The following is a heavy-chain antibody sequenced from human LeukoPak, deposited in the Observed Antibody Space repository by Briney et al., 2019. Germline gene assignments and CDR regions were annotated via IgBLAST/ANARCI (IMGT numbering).Heavy chain of an antibody. CDR3: AKVRSSGWYSNQGGY. CDR1: GFTFSSYA. D-gene: IGHD6-19*01. CDR2: ISGSGGST. Sequence: GGSLRLSCAASGFTFSSYAMSWVRQAPGKGLEWVSAISGSGGSTYYADSVKGRFTISRDNSKNTLYLQMNSLRAEGTAVYYCAKVRSSGWYSNQGGYWGQGTLVTVSS. V-gene: IGHV3-23*01. J-gene: IGHJ4*02.